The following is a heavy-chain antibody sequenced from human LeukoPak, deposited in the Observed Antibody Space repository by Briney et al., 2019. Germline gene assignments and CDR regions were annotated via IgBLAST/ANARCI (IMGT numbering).Heavy chain of an antibody. J-gene: IGHJ4*02. CDR2: ISGSGGST. D-gene: IGHD2-2*01. Sequence: GGSLRLSCAASGFTFSSYWMHWVRQAPGKGLEWVSAISGSGGSTYYADSVKGRFTISRDNSKRTLDLEMNSLRVEDTALYYCAKDRYSTSSTFTVNPFDYWGQGILVTVSS. CDR1: GFTFSSYW. CDR3: AKDRYSTSSTFTVNPFDY. V-gene: IGHV3-23*01.